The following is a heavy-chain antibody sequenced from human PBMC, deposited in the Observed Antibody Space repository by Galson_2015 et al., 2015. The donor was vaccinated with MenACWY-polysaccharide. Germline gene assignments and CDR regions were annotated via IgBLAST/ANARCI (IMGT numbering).Heavy chain of an antibody. D-gene: IGHD2-15*01. CDR3: AREGSRIVFHAFDI. CDR1: GSRFSNSG. Sequence: SLRLSCAGSGSRFSNSGIHWVRQAPGKGLEWVAVIQYDGSIKAYADSVKGRFTISRDNSKNIVFLEMNTLGAEDTAVYYCAREGSRIVFHAFDIWGQGTMVTVSS. V-gene: IGHV3-33*01. J-gene: IGHJ3*02. CDR2: IQYDGSIK.